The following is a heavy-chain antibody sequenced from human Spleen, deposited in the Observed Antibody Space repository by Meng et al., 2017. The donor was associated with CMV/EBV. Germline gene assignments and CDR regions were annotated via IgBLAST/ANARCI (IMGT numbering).Heavy chain of an antibody. J-gene: IGHJ6*02. D-gene: IGHD1-1*01. CDR2: INSDGSST. CDR1: GFTFSSSW. V-gene: IGHV3-74*01. CDR3: ARSTLMKVLPTGLVEHYYYGMDV. Sequence: GESLKISCVCSGFTFSSSWMNWVRQDPGKGLVWVSHINSDGSSTRYADSVKGRFTVSRDNTRNTLFLQMNSLRAEDTGVYYCARSTLMKVLPTGLVEHYYYGMDVWGQGTTVTVSS.